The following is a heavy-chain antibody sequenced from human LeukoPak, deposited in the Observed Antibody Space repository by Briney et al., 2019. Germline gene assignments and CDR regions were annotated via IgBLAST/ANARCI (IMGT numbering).Heavy chain of an antibody. J-gene: IGHJ4*02. CDR3: ARDARGYCSGGGCYSAY. CDR2: ISAYNGNT. D-gene: IGHD2-15*01. V-gene: IGHV1-18*01. Sequence: VSVKVSCKASGYTFTSYGISWVRQAPGQGLEWMGWISAYNGNTNYAQKLQGRVIMTTDTSTSTAYMELRSLRSDDTAVYYCARDARGYCSGGGCYSAYWGQGTLVTVSS. CDR1: GYTFTSYG.